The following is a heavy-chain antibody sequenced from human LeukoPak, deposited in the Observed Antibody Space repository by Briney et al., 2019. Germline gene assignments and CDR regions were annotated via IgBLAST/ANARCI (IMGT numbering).Heavy chain of an antibody. D-gene: IGHD1-26*01. J-gene: IGHJ4*02. CDR1: GGSISSSSYY. CDR3: ARGTYVGDPPNTAFDY. Sequence: PSETLSLTCTVSGGSISSSSYYWGWIRQPPGKGLEWIGSIYYSGSTYYNPSLKSRVTISVDTSKNQFSLKLSSVTAADTAVYYCARGTYVGDPPNTAFDYWGQGTLVTVSS. CDR2: IYYSGST. V-gene: IGHV4-39*07.